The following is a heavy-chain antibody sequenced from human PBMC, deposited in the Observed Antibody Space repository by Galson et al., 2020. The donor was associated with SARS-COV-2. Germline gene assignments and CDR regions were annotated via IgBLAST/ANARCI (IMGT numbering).Heavy chain of an antibody. V-gene: IGHV1-46*01. CDR2: INPSGVNT. J-gene: IGHJ6*03. D-gene: IGHD1-7*01. CDR1: GYTFTNYY. Sequence: ASVKVSCKASGYTFTNYYMHWVRQAPGQGLEWMELINPSGVNTYYAQNFQGRVTMTRDTSTSTAYMELSSLRSEDTAVYYCARVMWGTGTTGYYYYMDVWGKGTTVTVSS. CDR3: ARVMWGTGTTGYYYYMDV.